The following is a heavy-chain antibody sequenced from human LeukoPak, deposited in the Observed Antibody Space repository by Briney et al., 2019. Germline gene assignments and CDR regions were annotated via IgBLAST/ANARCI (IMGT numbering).Heavy chain of an antibody. V-gene: IGHV3-23*01. CDR1: EFTFSSYA. CDR2: ISAGGGTT. CDR3: AKDSSGWSHIYMDV. D-gene: IGHD6-19*01. J-gene: IGHJ6*03. Sequence: GGSLRLSCAASEFTFSSYAMTWVRQARWKGLEWVSGISAGGGTTYYADSVKGRFSISRDNSKKTVYLQMNSLRAEDTAVYYCAKDSSGWSHIYMDVWGKGTTVTVSS.